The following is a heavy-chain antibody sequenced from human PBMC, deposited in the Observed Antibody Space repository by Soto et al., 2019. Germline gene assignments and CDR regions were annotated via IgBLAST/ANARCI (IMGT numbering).Heavy chain of an antibody. CDR3: AREIQSAAVVTFDY. CDR2: IYYSGST. Sequence: QVQLQESGPGLVKPSETLSLTCTVSGGSVSSGSYYWSWIRQPPGKGLEWIGYIYYSGSTNYNPSLKSRVTISVDTSKNQFSLKLSSVTAADTAVYYCAREIQSAAVVTFDYWGQGTLVTVSS. CDR1: GGSVSSGSYY. J-gene: IGHJ4*02. D-gene: IGHD5-18*01. V-gene: IGHV4-61*01.